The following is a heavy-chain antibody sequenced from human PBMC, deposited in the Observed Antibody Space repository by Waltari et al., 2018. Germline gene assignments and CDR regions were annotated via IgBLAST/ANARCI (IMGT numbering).Heavy chain of an antibody. CDR2: ISSSGITI. J-gene: IGHJ3*02. D-gene: IGHD6-19*01. V-gene: IGHV3-48*03. CDR3: VSSRVAVAGARDAFDI. CDR1: GFTFSSYE. Sequence: EVQLVESGGGLVQPGRSLRLSCAASGFTFSSYEMNWVRQAPGKGLQWVSYISSSGITIYYAYAGKGRLTSSRDNAKNSLYRQMNRLRAEDTAVYYCVSSRVAVAGARDAFDIWCQATMVTDSS.